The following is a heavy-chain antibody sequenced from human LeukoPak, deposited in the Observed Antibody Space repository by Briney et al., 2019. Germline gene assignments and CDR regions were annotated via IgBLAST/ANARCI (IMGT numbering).Heavy chain of an antibody. D-gene: IGHD3-22*01. CDR3: ARDHYYDSSASGDAFDI. CDR2: ISAYNGNT. CDR1: GYTFTSYG. J-gene: IGHJ3*02. Sequence: ASVKVSCKASGYTFTSYGISWVRQAPGQGLEGMGWISAYNGNTNYAQKLQGRVTMTTDTSTSTAYMELRSLRSDDTAVYYCARDHYYDSSASGDAFDIWGQGTMVTVSS. V-gene: IGHV1-18*01.